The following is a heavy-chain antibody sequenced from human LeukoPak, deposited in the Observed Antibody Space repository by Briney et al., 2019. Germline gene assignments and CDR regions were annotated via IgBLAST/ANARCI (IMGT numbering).Heavy chain of an antibody. CDR3: ARGPYYYDTSGYYNDF. D-gene: IGHD3-22*01. V-gene: IGHV5-51*01. CDR1: GYSFSNYW. Sequence: GESLKISCKGSGYSFSNYWIAWVRQMPGKGLEWMGIIFPGDSETSYSPSFQGQVTISADKSISTAYLQWSSLKASDTAMYYCARGPYYYDTSGYYNDFWGQGTLVTVSS. J-gene: IGHJ4*02. CDR2: IFPGDSET.